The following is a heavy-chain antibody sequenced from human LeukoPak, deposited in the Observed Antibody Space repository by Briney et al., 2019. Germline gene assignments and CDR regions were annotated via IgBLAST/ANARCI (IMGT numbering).Heavy chain of an antibody. V-gene: IGHV3-33*01. CDR2: IWYDGSNK. D-gene: IGHD6-13*01. J-gene: IGHJ4*02. Sequence: TGGSLRLSCAASGFTFTSYGMHWGRQAPGKGLGWVAVIWYDGSNKYYADSVKARFTISRDNSKNTLYLQMNSLRAEDTAVYYCARDPIAAVRFDYWGQGTLVTVSS. CDR3: ARDPIAAVRFDY. CDR1: GFTFTSYG.